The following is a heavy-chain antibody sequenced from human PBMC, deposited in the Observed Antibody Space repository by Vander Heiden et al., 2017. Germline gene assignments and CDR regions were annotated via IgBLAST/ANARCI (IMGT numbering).Heavy chain of an antibody. CDR3: AKGETWKRFGT. V-gene: IGHV1-2*02. Sequence: QVQLVQSGVEVKKPAPSVKVSCKAAGYTFTACNGPWVRQAPGQGLEWMGWINPKTGGTDFAQKFKGRVTMSRDTSISTAYMELGRLRSDDTAVYYCAKGETWKRFGTWGQGTMVNVSS. J-gene: IGHJ5*02. D-gene: IGHD1-1*01. CDR1: GYTFTACN. CDR2: INPKTGGT.